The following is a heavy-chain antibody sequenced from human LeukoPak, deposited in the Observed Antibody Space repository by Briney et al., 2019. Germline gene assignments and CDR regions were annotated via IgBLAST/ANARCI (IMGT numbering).Heavy chain of an antibody. CDR1: GGSFXXYY. V-gene: IGHV4-34*01. D-gene: IGHD6-6*01. J-gene: IGHJ4*02. CDR3: ARGSTKTSLDY. Sequence: TLSLTCAVYGGSFXXYYWSWIRQPPGKGLEWIGEINHSGSTNYNPSLKSRVTISVDTSKNQFSLKLSSVTAADTAVYYCARGSTKTSLDYWGQGTLVTVSS. CDR2: INHSGST.